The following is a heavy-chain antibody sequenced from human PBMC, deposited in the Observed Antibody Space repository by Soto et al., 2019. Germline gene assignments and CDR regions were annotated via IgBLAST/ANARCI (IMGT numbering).Heavy chain of an antibody. CDR1: GFTFSSYA. Sequence: GGSLRLSGSASGFTFSSYAMHWVRHAPGKGLEYVSAISSNGVSTYYADTVKGRFTISRDNSKNTPYLQMRSLRAEDTAGYYRVKDRETDFLIGTTWSDHWSKGTLXT. CDR3: VKDRETDFLIGTTWSDH. J-gene: IGHJ5*02. V-gene: IGHV3-64D*09. CDR2: ISSNGVST. D-gene: IGHD3-3*01.